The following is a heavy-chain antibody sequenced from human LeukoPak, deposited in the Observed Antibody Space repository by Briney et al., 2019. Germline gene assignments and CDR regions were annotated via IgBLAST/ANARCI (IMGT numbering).Heavy chain of an antibody. CDR1: GGFVSSNY. D-gene: IGHD4/OR15-4a*01. CDR3: ARGGATLYGMDV. Sequence: SETLSLTCTVSGGFVSSNYWSWIRQPPGKGLEWIGYIYYSGSTNYNPSLKSRVTISEDTSKNQSSLKLTSVTAADTAVYYCARGGATLYGMDVWGQGTTVTVSS. CDR2: IYYSGST. J-gene: IGHJ6*02. V-gene: IGHV4-59*02.